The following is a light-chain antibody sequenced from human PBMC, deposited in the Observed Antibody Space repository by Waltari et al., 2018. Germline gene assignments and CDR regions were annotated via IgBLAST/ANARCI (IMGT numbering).Light chain of an antibody. Sequence: QSALTQPASVSGSPGQSITISCTGINRDVGNYNLVSWYQHHPGKAPKVLIYEVTKRPSGVSNRFSGSKSGNTASLTISGRQAEDEADYYCCSYAGSTTSVMFGGGTKLTVL. V-gene: IGLV2-23*02. CDR2: EVT. CDR3: CSYAGSTTSVM. J-gene: IGLJ3*02. CDR1: NRDVGNYNL.